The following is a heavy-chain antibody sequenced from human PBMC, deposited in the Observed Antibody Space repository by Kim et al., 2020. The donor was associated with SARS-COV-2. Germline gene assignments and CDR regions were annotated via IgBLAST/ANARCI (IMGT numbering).Heavy chain of an antibody. Sequence: ADAVKGRLPISRHNSKNTLYLQMTSLRAEDTAVYYCARLLHYYDSSGSDYWGQGTLVTVSS. D-gene: IGHD3-22*01. V-gene: IGHV3-53*04. CDR3: ARLLHYYDSSGSDY. J-gene: IGHJ4*02.